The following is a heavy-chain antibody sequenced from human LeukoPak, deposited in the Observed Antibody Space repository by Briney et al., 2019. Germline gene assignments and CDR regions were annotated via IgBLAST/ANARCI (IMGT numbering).Heavy chain of an antibody. V-gene: IGHV4-61*01. CDR3: ARSRAFNSGAFDP. J-gene: IGHJ5*02. CDR2: IYNGVNT. Sequence: SETLSLTCTVSGASVSSASYWSWLRQPPGKGVEWIAHIYNGVNTNYNPSLKSRVPISVDTSKNQFSLRLNSVTAADTAVYYCARSRAFNSGAFDPWGQGSLVTVSS. D-gene: IGHD1-26*01. CDR1: GASVSSASY.